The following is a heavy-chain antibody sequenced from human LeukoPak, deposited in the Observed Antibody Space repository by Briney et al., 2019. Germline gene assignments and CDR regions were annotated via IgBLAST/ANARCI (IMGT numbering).Heavy chain of an antibody. V-gene: IGHV3-23*01. J-gene: IGHJ4*02. Sequence: GGSLRLSCAASGFTFSSYWMTWVRQAPGKGLEWVSAISDSGSGTFYADSVKGRFTISRDNSNNTLYLQMNSLRAEDTAVYYCAKWRSSDFYPFDFWGQGTLVTVSS. CDR1: GFTFSSYW. CDR2: ISDSGSGT. D-gene: IGHD6-25*01. CDR3: AKWRSSDFYPFDF.